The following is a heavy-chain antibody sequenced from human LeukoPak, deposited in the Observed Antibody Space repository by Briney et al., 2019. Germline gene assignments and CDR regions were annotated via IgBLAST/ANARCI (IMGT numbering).Heavy chain of an antibody. CDR3: ASLSTTVTTIRGADYYYGMDV. V-gene: IGHV4-34*01. CDR2: INHSGST. CDR1: GGSFSGYY. D-gene: IGHD4-11*01. J-gene: IGHJ6*02. Sequence: PSETLSLTCAVYGGSFSGYYWSWIRQPPGEGLEWIGEINHSGSTNYNPSLKSRVTISVDTSKNQFSLKLSSVTAADTAVYYCASLSTTVTTIRGADYYYGMDVWGQGTTVTVSS.